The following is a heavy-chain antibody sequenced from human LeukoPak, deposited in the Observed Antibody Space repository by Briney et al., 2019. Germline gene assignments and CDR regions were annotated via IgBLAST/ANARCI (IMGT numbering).Heavy chain of an antibody. CDR1: GGTFSSYA. J-gene: IGHJ4*02. V-gene: IGHV1-46*01. CDR3: ARANLKYDSSGYDFDY. D-gene: IGHD3-22*01. Sequence: APSVKVSCKASGGTFSSYAISWVRQAPGQGLEWMGIINPSGGSTSYAQKFQGRVTMTRDMSTSTVYMELSSLRSEDTAVYYCARANLKYDSSGYDFDYWGQGTLVTVSS. CDR2: INPSGGST.